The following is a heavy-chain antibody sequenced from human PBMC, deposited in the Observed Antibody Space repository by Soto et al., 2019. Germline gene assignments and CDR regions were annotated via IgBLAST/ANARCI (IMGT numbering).Heavy chain of an antibody. J-gene: IGHJ5*02. CDR3: ARGGWFGELAWFDP. D-gene: IGHD3-10*01. CDR2: INHSGST. V-gene: IGHV4-34*01. Sequence: QVQLQQWGAGLLKPSETLSLTCAVYGGSFSGYYWSWIRQPPGKGLEWIGEINHSGSTNYNPSLKSGVTISVDTSKNQFSLKLSSVTAADTAVYYCARGGWFGELAWFDPWGQGTLVTVSS. CDR1: GGSFSGYY.